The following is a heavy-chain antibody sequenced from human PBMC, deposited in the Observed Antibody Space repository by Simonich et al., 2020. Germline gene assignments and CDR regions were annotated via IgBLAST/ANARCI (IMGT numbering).Heavy chain of an antibody. V-gene: IGHV3-48*01. J-gene: IGHJ3*02. CDR3: ARDSSYYAFDI. D-gene: IGHD5-12*01. CDR2: ISSSSSTI. CDR1: GFTFSSYS. Sequence: EVQLVESGGGLVQPGGSLRLSCAASGFTFSSYSMNWVRQAPGKGLEWVSYISSSSSTIYYADSVKGGFTIPRDNAKNSLYLQMNSLRAEDTAVYYCARDSSYYAFDIWGQGTMVTVSS.